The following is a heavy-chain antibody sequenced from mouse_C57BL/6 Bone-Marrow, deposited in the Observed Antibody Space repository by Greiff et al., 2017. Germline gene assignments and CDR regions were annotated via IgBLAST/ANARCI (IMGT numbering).Heavy chain of an antibody. Sequence: VQLQQSGPELVKPGASVKLSCKASGYTFTSYDINWVKQRPGQGLEWIGWIYPRDGSTKYNEKFKGKATLTVDTSSSTAYMELHSLTSEDSAVYFCARGIYYDYQYYFDYWGQGTTLTVSS. CDR2: IYPRDGST. V-gene: IGHV1-85*01. CDR1: GYTFTSYD. D-gene: IGHD2-4*01. J-gene: IGHJ2*01. CDR3: ARGIYYDYQYYFDY.